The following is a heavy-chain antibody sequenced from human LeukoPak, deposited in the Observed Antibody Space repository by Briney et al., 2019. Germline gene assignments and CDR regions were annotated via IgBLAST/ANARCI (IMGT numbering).Heavy chain of an antibody. D-gene: IGHD4-11*01. CDR3: AKSELNDYMKY. CDR1: GGSISSGTYY. V-gene: IGHV4-39*07. CDR2: IYHSGST. J-gene: IGHJ4*02. Sequence: SETLSLTCTVSGGSISSGTYYWGWIRQPPGKGLEWIGSIYHSGSTYYNPSLKSRVTISVDTSKNQFSLRLSSVTAADTAVYYCAKSELNDYMKYWGQGTLVTVSS.